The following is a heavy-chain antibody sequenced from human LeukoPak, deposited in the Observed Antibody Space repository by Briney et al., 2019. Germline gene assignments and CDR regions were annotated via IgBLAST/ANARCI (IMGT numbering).Heavy chain of an antibody. CDR2: IYTSGST. V-gene: IGHV4-4*07. CDR3: ARGGRYGSGSYVDY. CDR1: GVSISSYY. Sequence: SETLSLTCTVSGVSISSYYWSWIRQPAGKGLEWIGRIYTSGSTNYNPSLKSRVTMSVDTSKNQFSLKLSSVTAAGTAVYYCARGGRYGSGSYVDYWGQGTLVTVSS. J-gene: IGHJ4*02. D-gene: IGHD3-10*01.